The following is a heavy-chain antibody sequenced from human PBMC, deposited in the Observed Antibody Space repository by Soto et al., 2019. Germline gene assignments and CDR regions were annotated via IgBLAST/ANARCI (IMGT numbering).Heavy chain of an antibody. CDR1: GYTFSTIG. J-gene: IGHJ4*02. CDR2: ISPHKGDT. CDR3: ARDLDPSGSYYTNY. Sequence: QVQLVQSGAEVKKPGASVTVSCKTSGYTFSTIGITWVRQAPGQGLEWMGWISPHKGDTYYAQRLQGRVTMTTDTSTSTASMELRGLRSDDTAVYFCARDLDPSGSYYTNYWGQGTLVTVSS. V-gene: IGHV1-18*01. D-gene: IGHD3-10*01.